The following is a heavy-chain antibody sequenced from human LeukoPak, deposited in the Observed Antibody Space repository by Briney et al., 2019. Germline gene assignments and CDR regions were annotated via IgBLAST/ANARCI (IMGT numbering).Heavy chain of an antibody. CDR1: GYTFTTYP. J-gene: IGHJ3*02. V-gene: IGHV1-18*01. D-gene: IGHD2-2*01. Sequence: ASVKVSCKASGYTFTTYPINWVRQAPGQGLEWMGWISAYNGNTNYAQKLQGRVTMTTDTSTSTAYMELRSLRSDDTAVYYCAREGGRDIVVVPAARGAFDIWGQGTMVTVSS. CDR2: ISAYNGNT. CDR3: AREGGRDIVVVPAARGAFDI.